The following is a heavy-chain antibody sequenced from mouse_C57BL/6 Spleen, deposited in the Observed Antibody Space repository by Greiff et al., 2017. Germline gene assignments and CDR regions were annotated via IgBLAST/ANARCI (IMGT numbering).Heavy chain of an antibody. CDR2: IYPGSGNT. Sequence: QVQLQQSGAELVRPGASVKLSCKASGYTFTDYYINWVKQRPGQGLEWIARIYPGSGNTYSNEKFTGKATLTAEKSSSPAYMQLSSLTSEDSAVYFCASGYSGSSPAWCAYGVQVTLVTVSA. CDR3: ASGYSGSSPAWCAY. CDR1: GYTFTDYY. J-gene: IGHJ3*01. D-gene: IGHD1-1*01. V-gene: IGHV1-76*01.